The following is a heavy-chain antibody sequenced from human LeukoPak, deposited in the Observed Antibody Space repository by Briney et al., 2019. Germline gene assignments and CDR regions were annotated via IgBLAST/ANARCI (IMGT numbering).Heavy chain of an antibody. Sequence: GGSLRLSCSASGLTFSSYAMHWVRQAPGKGLEYVSGISTNGGTTYYADSVKGRFTISRDNSKNTLYLQMSSLRAEDTAVFYCVKDFSQIYDVLTGYYPFDYWGQGTPVTVSS. CDR1: GLTFSSYA. D-gene: IGHD3-9*01. V-gene: IGHV3-64D*06. CDR3: VKDFSQIYDVLTGYYPFDY. CDR2: ISTNGGTT. J-gene: IGHJ4*02.